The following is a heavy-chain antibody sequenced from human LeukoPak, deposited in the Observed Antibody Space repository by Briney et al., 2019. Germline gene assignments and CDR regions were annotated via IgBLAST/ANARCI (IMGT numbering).Heavy chain of an antibody. J-gene: IGHJ6*02. V-gene: IGHV3-30*18. CDR3: AKDTRSWYDYYYGMDV. CDR1: GFTFSSYG. CDR2: ISYDGSNK. Sequence: GGSLRLSCAASGFTFSSYGMHWVRQAPGKGLEWVAVISYDGSNKYYADSVKGRFTISRDNSKNTLYLQMSSLRAEDTAVYYCAKDTRSWYDYYYGMDVWGQGTTVTVSS. D-gene: IGHD6-13*01.